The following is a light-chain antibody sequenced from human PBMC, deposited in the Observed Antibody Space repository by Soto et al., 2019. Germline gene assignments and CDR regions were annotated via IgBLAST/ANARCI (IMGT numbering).Light chain of an antibody. V-gene: IGKV1-5*03. Sequence: DIQMTQSPSTLSGSVGDGVTITCRAGQTISSWLAWYQHKPGKAPKLLIYKASTLKSGVPSRVSGSGSGTEFTLTISSLQPDDFATDYCQHYNSYSEAFGQGTKVDIK. CDR3: QHYNSYSEA. J-gene: IGKJ1*01. CDR2: KAS. CDR1: QTISSW.